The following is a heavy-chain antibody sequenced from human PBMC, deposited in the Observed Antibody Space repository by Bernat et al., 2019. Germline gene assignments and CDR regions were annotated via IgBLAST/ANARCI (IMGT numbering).Heavy chain of an antibody. CDR2: IWYDGSRQ. CDR1: GFIFSNYG. CDR3: ARDLVGGSFDY. V-gene: IGHV3-33*01. Sequence: QVLLVDSGGGVVQPGRSLRLSCAASGFIFSNYGMHWVRQAPGQGLEWVAVIWYDGSRQYYADSVKGRFTISRDNSKNTLYLQMNNLGAEDTAVYYCARDLVGGSFDYWGQGTLVTVFS. J-gene: IGHJ4*02. D-gene: IGHD1-26*01.